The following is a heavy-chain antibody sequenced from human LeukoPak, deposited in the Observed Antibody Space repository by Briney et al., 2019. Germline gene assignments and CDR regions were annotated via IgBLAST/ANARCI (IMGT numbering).Heavy chain of an antibody. Sequence: SETLSLTCTVSGASISSRNYYWGWIRQPPGKGLEWIGSIFYSGNTYYNPSLKSRVTISVDTSKNQFSLKLNSVTAADTAVYYCARAGYGDSDFDYWGQGTLVTVSS. CDR2: IFYSGNT. V-gene: IGHV4-39*07. CDR1: GASISSRNYY. D-gene: IGHD4-17*01. J-gene: IGHJ4*02. CDR3: ARAGYGDSDFDY.